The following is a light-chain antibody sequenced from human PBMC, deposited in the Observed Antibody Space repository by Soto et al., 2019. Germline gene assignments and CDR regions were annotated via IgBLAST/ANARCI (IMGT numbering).Light chain of an antibody. CDR3: QQNGRPPGT. J-gene: IGKJ1*01. V-gene: IGKV3-20*01. CDR2: GAS. Sequence: EIVLTQSPGTLSLSPGERATLSCRASQSVSSSYLAWYQQKPGQAPRLLIYGASIRATCLPDRFSGSGARTDFPLTISRQEPEDFAVYYRQQNGRPPGTFGQGTKVEIK. CDR1: QSVSSSY.